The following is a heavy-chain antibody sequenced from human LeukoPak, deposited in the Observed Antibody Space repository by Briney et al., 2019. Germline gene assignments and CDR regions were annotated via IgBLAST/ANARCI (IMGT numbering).Heavy chain of an antibody. Sequence: ASVKVSCKASGNTFTTYGISWVRQAPGQGLEWMGWISTYSGNTNLAQNLQGRVTMTTDTSTSTAYMELRSLRSDDTAVYYCARETRRGTGTTYYYFDYWGQGTLVTVSS. CDR1: GNTFTTYG. J-gene: IGHJ4*02. CDR3: ARETRRGTGTTYYYFDY. D-gene: IGHD1-7*01. CDR2: ISTYSGNT. V-gene: IGHV1-18*01.